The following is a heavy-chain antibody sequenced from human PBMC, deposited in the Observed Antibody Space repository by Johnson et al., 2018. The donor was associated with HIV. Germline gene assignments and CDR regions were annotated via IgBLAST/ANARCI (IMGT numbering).Heavy chain of an antibody. J-gene: IGHJ3*01. CDR1: GFTFSSYA. D-gene: IGHD1-26*01. V-gene: IGHV3-23*04. Sequence: VQLVESGGGLVQPGGSLRLSCAASGFTFSSYAMSWVRQAPGKGLEWVSAIRGSGDSTYYADSVKGRFTISRDNSKNTLYVQMNSLRAEDTAAYYCAKGRWGLLAGAGRESKGTFDAWGQGTMVTVSS. CDR3: AKGRWGLLAGAGRESKGTFDA. CDR2: IRGSGDST.